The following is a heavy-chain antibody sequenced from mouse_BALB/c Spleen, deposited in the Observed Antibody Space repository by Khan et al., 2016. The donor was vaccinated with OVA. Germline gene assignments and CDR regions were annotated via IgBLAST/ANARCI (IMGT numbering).Heavy chain of an antibody. CDR3: ARMARTIN. J-gene: IGHJ2*01. CDR1: GFTFSSYG. V-gene: IGHV5-6-3*01. Sequence: EVKLVESGGGLVQPGGSLKLSCAASGFTFSSYGMSWVRQTPDKRLELVATINSNGGSTYSPDSVKGRFTISRATAKTTLYLQMSSLKSEDTAMYYCARMARTINWGQGTTLTVSS. CDR2: INSNGGST.